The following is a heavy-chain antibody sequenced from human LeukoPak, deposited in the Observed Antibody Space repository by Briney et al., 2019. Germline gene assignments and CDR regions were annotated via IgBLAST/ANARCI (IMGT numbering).Heavy chain of an antibody. J-gene: IGHJ5*02. Sequence: SETLSLTCTVSGGSISSYYWSWIRQPPGKGLEWIGYIYYSGSTNYNPSLKSRVTISVDTSKNQFSLKLSSVTAADTAVYYCARVRYDFWSGYWYNWFDPWGQGTLVTVSS. CDR3: ARVRYDFWSGYWYNWFDP. V-gene: IGHV4-59*01. CDR1: GGSISSYY. CDR2: IYYSGST. D-gene: IGHD3-3*01.